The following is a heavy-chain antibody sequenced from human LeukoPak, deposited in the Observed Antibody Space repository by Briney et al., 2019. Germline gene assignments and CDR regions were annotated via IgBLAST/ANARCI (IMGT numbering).Heavy chain of an antibody. V-gene: IGHV1-46*01. D-gene: IGHD2-15*01. Sequence: ASVKVSCKASGYTFTSYYMHWVRQAPGQGLEWMGIINTSGGSTSYAQKFQGRVTMTRDMSTSTVYMELSSLRSEDTAVYYCARDHSVVVVAATRPDPPGVGYWGQGTLVTVSS. CDR2: INTSGGST. CDR3: ARDHSVVVVAATRPDPPGVGY. J-gene: IGHJ4*02. CDR1: GYTFTSYY.